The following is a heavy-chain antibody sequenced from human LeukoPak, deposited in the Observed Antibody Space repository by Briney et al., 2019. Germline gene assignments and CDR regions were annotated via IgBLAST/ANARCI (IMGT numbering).Heavy chain of an antibody. D-gene: IGHD1-26*01. CDR1: GFSLSSKV. CDR3: ARSFVSETYFYYFDY. CDR2: ISYDGINK. V-gene: IGHV3-30-3*01. J-gene: IGHJ4*02. Sequence: GGSLRLSCAVSGFSLSSKVVHWVRQVPGKGLEWLAVISYDGINKYHADSVKGRFTIARDTSKNTLFLQMNSLRAEDTAVYYCARSFVSETYFYYFDYWGRGTLVTVSS.